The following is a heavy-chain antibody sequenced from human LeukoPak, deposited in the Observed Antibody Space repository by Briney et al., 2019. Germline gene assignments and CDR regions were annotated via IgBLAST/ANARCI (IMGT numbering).Heavy chain of an antibody. Sequence: GASVKVSCKASGGTFSSYAISWVRQAPGQGLEWMGWISAYNGNTNYAQKLQGRVTMTTDASTSTAYMELRSLRSDDTAVYYCARGRGNYDSSDPLDYWDQGTLVTVSS. CDR2: ISAYNGNT. D-gene: IGHD3-22*01. CDR3: ARGRGNYDSSDPLDY. V-gene: IGHV1-18*01. J-gene: IGHJ4*02. CDR1: GGTFSSYA.